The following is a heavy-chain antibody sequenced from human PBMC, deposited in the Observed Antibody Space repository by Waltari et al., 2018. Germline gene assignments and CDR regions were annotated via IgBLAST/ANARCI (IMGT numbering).Heavy chain of an antibody. CDR2: INAGNGNT. Sequence: QVQLVQSGAEVKKPGASVKVSCKASGYTFTSYAMHWVRQAPGQRLEWMGWINAGNGNTKYSQKFQGRVTITRDTSASTAYMELSSLRSEDTAVYYCARDLGGEQWLADDYWGQGTLVTVSS. CDR3: ARDLGGEQWLADDY. J-gene: IGHJ4*02. V-gene: IGHV1-3*01. CDR1: GYTFTSYA. D-gene: IGHD6-19*01.